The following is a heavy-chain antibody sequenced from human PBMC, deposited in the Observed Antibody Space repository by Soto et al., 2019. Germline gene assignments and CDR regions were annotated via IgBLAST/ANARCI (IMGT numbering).Heavy chain of an antibody. CDR1: GLSFSDYY. CDR2: INLNGYT. CDR3: ARGAWDNSAYYFFDF. D-gene: IGHD3-22*01. Sequence: SDTLSLTCAFSGLSFSDYYLTWIRQSPERGLEWVGEINLNGYTKYSPSLQSRVTLSVDTTKKQVSLRLSSVTAADTAVYYCARGAWDNSAYYFFDFWGQGIQVTVSS. J-gene: IGHJ4*02. V-gene: IGHV4-34*01.